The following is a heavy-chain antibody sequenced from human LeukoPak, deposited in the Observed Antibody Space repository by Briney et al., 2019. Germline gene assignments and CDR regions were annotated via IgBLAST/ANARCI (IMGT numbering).Heavy chain of an antibody. CDR2: ISSGATTI. CDR3: ARAWELDS. CDR1: GFTFSGYE. V-gene: IGHV3-48*03. J-gene: IGHJ4*02. D-gene: IGHD1-26*01. Sequence: GGSLRLSCAASGFTFSGYEMNWVRQAPGKGLEWVSYISSGATTICYADSVTGRFTISRDNAKNSLYLQMNSLRDEDTAVYYCARAWELDSWGQGTLVTVSS.